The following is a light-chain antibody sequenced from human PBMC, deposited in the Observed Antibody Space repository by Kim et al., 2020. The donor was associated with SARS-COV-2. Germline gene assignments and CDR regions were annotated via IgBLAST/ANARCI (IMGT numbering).Light chain of an antibody. J-gene: IGLJ2*01. CDR3: QAWDSSIHVV. CDR2: QYS. CDR1: KLGDKY. V-gene: IGLV3-1*01. Sequence: SYELTQPPSVSVSPGQTASITCSGDKLGDKYACWYQQKPGQSPVLVIYQYSKRPSGIPERFSGSNSGNTATLTISGTQAMDEADYYCQAWDSSIHVVFGGGTHLTVL.